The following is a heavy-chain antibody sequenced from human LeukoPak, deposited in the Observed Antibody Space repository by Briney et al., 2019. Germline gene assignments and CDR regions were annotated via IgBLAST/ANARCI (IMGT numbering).Heavy chain of an antibody. Sequence: GGSLRLSCAASGFTFSSYWMHWVRQAPGKGLVWVSRINSDGSSTSYADSVKGRFTISRDNAKNTLYLQMNSLRAEDTAVYYYARDSAPHSGGWSLPWYYYYGMDVWGQGTTVTVSS. J-gene: IGHJ6*02. CDR1: GFTFSSYW. CDR2: INSDGSST. V-gene: IGHV3-74*01. CDR3: ARDSAPHSGGWSLPWYYYYGMDV. D-gene: IGHD6-19*01.